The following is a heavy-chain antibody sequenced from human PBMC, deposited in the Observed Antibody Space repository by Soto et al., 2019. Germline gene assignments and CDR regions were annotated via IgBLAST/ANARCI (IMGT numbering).Heavy chain of an antibody. V-gene: IGHV4-39*01. CDR3: ARLLPYSSSLGGYYFYY. CDR1: GGSISSSSYY. D-gene: IGHD6-6*01. J-gene: IGHJ4*02. CDR2: IYYSGST. Sequence: QLQLQESGPGLVKPSETLSLTCTVSGGSISSSSYYWGWIRQPPGKGLEWIGSIYYSGSTYYNPSLKSRVTISVDTSKHQFSLKLSSVTAADTAAYYCARLLPYSSSLGGYYFYYWGQGTLVAVSS.